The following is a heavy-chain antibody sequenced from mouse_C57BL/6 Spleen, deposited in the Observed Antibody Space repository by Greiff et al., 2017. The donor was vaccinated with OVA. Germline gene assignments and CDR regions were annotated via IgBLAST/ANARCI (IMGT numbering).Heavy chain of an antibody. CDR1: GFTFSDYG. J-gene: IGHJ3*01. Sequence: EVNVVESGGGLVKPGGSLKLSCAASGFTFSDYGMHWVRQAPEKGLEWVAYISSGSSTIYYADTVKGRFTISRDNAKNTLFLQMTSLRSEDTAMYYCANPNWDGGFAYWGQGTLVTVSA. CDR2: ISSGSSTI. D-gene: IGHD4-1*01. CDR3: ANPNWDGGFAY. V-gene: IGHV5-17*01.